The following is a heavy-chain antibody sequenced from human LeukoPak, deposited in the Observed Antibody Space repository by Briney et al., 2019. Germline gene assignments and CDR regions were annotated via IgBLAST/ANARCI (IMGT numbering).Heavy chain of an antibody. CDR3: ARRFLWFGELANWFDP. V-gene: IGHV1-69*01. J-gene: IGHJ5*02. D-gene: IGHD3-10*01. CDR1: GGTFSSYA. CDR2: IIPIFGTA. Sequence: SVKISCKASGGTFSSYAISWVRQAPGQGLEWMGGIIPIFGTANYAQKFQGRVTITADESTSTAYMELSSLRSEDTAVYYCARRFLWFGELANWFDPWGQGTLVTVSS.